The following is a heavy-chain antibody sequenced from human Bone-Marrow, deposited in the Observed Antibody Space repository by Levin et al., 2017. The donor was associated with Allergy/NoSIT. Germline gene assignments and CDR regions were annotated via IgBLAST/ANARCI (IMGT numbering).Heavy chain of an antibody. V-gene: IGHV3-7*01. Sequence: PGGSLRLSCAASGFTFTSYWINWLRQAPGQGLEWVANMKQDGTEKYYADSVKGRFTISRDNAKNSLYLQMNSLRAEDTAVYYCARDSPVRYFYESTGYFDNWRPGTLVTVSS. D-gene: IGHD3-22*01. CDR1: GFTFTSYW. J-gene: IGHJ4*02. CDR2: MKQDGTEK. CDR3: ARDSPVRYFYESTGYFDN.